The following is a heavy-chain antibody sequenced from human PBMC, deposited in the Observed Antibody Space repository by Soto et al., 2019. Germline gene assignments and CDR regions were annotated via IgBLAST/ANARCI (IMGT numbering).Heavy chain of an antibody. CDR1: GGSISSYY. CDR3: ARTLAAAGTFLIYYYGMDV. V-gene: IGHV4-59*01. Sequence: KSSETLSLTCTVSGGSISSYYWSWIRQPPGKGLEWIGYIYYSGSTNYNPSLKSRVTISVDTSKNQFSLKLSSVTAADTAVYYCARTLAAAGTFLIYYYGMDVWGQGTTVTVSS. D-gene: IGHD6-13*01. J-gene: IGHJ6*02. CDR2: IYYSGST.